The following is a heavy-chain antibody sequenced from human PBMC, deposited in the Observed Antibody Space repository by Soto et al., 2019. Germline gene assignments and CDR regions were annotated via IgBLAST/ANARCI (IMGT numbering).Heavy chain of an antibody. D-gene: IGHD3-22*01. Sequence: GGSLRLSCSASGFTFSSYAMHWVRQAPGKGLEYVSAISSNGGSTYYADSVKGRFTISRDNSKNTLYLQMSSLRAEDTAVYYCVRWHYYDSSGYYLNAFDIWGQGTMVTVSS. CDR1: GFTFSSYA. V-gene: IGHV3-64D*08. CDR3: VRWHYYDSSGYYLNAFDI. CDR2: ISSNGGST. J-gene: IGHJ3*02.